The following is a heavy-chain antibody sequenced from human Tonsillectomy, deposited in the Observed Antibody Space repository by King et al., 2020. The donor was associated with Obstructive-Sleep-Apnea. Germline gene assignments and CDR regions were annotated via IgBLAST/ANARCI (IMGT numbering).Heavy chain of an antibody. V-gene: IGHV3-30*04. J-gene: IGHJ4*02. CDR2: ISYDGSNH. Sequence: VQLVESGGDVVRPGRSLRLSCAASGFTFSHYAMHWVRQAPGKGLEWVALISYDGSNHYYADSVKGRFSISRDNSQNILYLQLTNLRLEDTAVYYCARDRRYLQPAPINYFDYCGRGTLVTVSS. D-gene: IGHD2-2*02. CDR3: ARDRRYLQPAPINYFDY. CDR1: GFTFSHYA.